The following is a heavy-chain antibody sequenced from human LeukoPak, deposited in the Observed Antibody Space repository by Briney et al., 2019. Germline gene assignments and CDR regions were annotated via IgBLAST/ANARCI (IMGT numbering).Heavy chain of an antibody. CDR1: GFTFDDYG. J-gene: IGHJ3*02. V-gene: IGHV3-20*04. CDR2: INWNGGST. CDR3: AKYSYGYPHDAFDI. Sequence: PGGSLRLSCAASGFTFDDYGMSWVRQAPGKGLEWVSGINWNGGSTGYADSVKGRFTISRDNSKNTLYLQMNSLRAEDTAVYYCAKYSYGYPHDAFDIWGQGTMVTVSS. D-gene: IGHD5-18*01.